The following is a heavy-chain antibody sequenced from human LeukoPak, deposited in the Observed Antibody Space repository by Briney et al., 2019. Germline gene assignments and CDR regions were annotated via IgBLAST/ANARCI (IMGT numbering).Heavy chain of an antibody. CDR3: TRDQYCSSTSCYVFDY. CDR2: IRSRAYGGTT. J-gene: IGHJ4*02. CDR1: GFTFGDYA. D-gene: IGHD2-2*01. Sequence: GGSLRLSCTASGFTFGDYAMSWVRQAPGKGLEWVGFIRSRAYGGTTEYAASVKGRFTISRDDSKSIAYLQMNSLKTEDTAVYYCTRDQYCSSTSCYVFDYWGQGTLVTVSS. V-gene: IGHV3-49*04.